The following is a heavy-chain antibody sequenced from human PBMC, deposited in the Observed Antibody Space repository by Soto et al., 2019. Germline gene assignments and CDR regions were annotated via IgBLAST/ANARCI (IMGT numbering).Heavy chain of an antibody. Sequence: GESLKISFKGSGYNFTSYWIIWVRQMPGKGLEWMGNIDPTDSFTNYSPSFQGHVTISTDKSMSTAYLQWGTLKASDTAMYYCARRGYDFWSGLDVWGQGTTVTVSS. J-gene: IGHJ6*02. V-gene: IGHV5-10-1*01. CDR3: ARRGYDFWSGLDV. CDR1: GYNFTSYW. CDR2: IDPTDSFT. D-gene: IGHD3-3*01.